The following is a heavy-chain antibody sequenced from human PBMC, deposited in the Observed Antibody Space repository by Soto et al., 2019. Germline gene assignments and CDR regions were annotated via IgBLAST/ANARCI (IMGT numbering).Heavy chain of an antibody. CDR2: IIPILGIA. D-gene: IGHD6-6*01. Sequence: QVQLVQSGAEVKKPGSSEKDSCKASGGTFSSYTGSWLRQAPGQGLEWMGRIIPILGIANYAQKFQGRVTITADKSTSTAYMEPSSLRSEATAVYYCARGNAFSSYDYWGQGTLVTVSS. CDR1: GGTFSSYT. V-gene: IGHV1-69*02. J-gene: IGHJ4*02. CDR3: ARGNAFSSYDY.